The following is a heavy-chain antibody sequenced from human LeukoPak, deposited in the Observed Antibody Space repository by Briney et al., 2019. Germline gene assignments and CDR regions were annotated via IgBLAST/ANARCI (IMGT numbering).Heavy chain of an antibody. D-gene: IGHD2-2*01. CDR3: ARAGFSTSRDC. V-gene: IGHV3-7*03. CDR2: INEGGSEG. J-gene: IGHJ4*02. CDR1: GFTFSSYW. Sequence: GGSLRLSCAASGFTFSSYWMSWVRQAPGKGLEWVANINEGGSEGYYVDSLKGRFTISRDNAKNSLYLQMNSLRAADTAVYYCARAGFSTSRDCGGQGPLVTVS.